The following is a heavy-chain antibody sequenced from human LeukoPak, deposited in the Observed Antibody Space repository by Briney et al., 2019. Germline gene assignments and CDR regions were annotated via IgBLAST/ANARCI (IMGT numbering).Heavy chain of an antibody. J-gene: IGHJ4*02. V-gene: IGHV3-9*01. CDR3: AKDIFGYSSSRAIDY. D-gene: IGHD6-13*01. CDR2: LAWNSGNV. CDR1: GFTFDDYA. Sequence: GGSLRLSCAASGFTFDDYAMHWVRQAPGKGLEWVSGLAWNSGNVAYADSVKGRFTISRDNAKNSLYLQMNSLRAGDTALYYCAKDIFGYSSSRAIDYWGQGTLVTVSS.